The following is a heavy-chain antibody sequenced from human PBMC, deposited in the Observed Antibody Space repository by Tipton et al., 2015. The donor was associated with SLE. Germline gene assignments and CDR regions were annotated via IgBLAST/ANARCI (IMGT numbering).Heavy chain of an antibody. J-gene: IGHJ5*02. CDR2: IYHSGST. CDR3: ARVTNWNYET. CDR1: GGSFSGYY. Sequence: TLSLTCAVYGGSFSGYYWSWIRQPPRKGLEWIGSIYHSGSTYYNPSLKSRVTISVDTSKNQFSLKLGSVTAADTAVYYCARVTNWNYETWGQGTLVTVSS. D-gene: IGHD1-7*01. V-gene: IGHV4-34*01.